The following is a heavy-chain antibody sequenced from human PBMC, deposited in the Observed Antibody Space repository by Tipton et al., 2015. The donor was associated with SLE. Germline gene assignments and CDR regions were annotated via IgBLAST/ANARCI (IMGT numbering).Heavy chain of an antibody. V-gene: IGHV4-59*08. J-gene: IGHJ4*02. D-gene: IGHD3-16*01. Sequence: TLSLTCTVSGGSISSDYWTWIRQPPGKGLEWIGYIYYSGSTNYNPSLKSRVIMSVDTSKNQFSLKLTSVTAADTAVYYCARHMITGGEFNYWGQGTLVTVSS. CDR3: ARHMITGGEFNY. CDR1: GGSISSDY. CDR2: IYYSGST.